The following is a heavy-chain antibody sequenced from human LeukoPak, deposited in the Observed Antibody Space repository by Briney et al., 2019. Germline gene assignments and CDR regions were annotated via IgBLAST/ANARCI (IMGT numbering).Heavy chain of an antibody. CDR1: GFTFSTYW. Sequence: PGGSLRLSCAASGFTFSTYWMHWVRQAPGKGLVWLSQINSDGGRTRYADSVKGRLTISRDNAKNTVYLQINSLRAEDTAMYYCARGRNGFFDYWGHGTLVTVSS. D-gene: IGHD5-24*01. CDR3: ARGRNGFFDY. CDR2: INSDGGRT. V-gene: IGHV3-74*01. J-gene: IGHJ4*01.